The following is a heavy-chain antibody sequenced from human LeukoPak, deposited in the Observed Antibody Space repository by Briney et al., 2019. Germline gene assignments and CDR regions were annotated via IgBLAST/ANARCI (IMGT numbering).Heavy chain of an antibody. CDR3: TVNWNDGSDFDY. D-gene: IGHD1-20*01. Sequence: ASVKVSCKASGYTFTSYYMHWVRQAPGQGLEWMGIINPSGGSTSYAQKFQGRVTMTTDTSTSTAYMELRSLRSDDTAVYYCTVNWNDGSDFDYWGQGTLVTVSS. CDR2: INPSGGST. V-gene: IGHV1-46*01. J-gene: IGHJ4*02. CDR1: GYTFTSYY.